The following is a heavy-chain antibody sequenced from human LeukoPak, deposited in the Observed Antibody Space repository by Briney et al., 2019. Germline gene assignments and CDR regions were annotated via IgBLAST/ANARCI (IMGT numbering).Heavy chain of an antibody. D-gene: IGHD2/OR15-2a*01. CDR2: IKEDGGEK. V-gene: IGHV3-7*01. J-gene: IGHJ5*02. Sequence: GGSLRLSCAASGFTLSWYWMTWVRQAPGKGLEWVASIKEDGGEKYYVDSVKGRFAISRDNASLYLEMNSLRAEDTAVYYCARGTIKYYWFDPWGQGTLVTVSS. CDR1: GFTLSWYW. CDR3: ARGTIKYYWFDP.